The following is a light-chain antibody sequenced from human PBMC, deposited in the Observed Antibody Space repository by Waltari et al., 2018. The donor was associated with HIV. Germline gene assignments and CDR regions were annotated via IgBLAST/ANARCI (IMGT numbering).Light chain of an antibody. V-gene: IGLV2-11*01. CDR3: CSYGGSWSFV. J-gene: IGLJ2*01. Sequence: HSALTQPRSVSGSPGQSVTISCAGSHRDVGSYGSVSWYHQKSGEAPQLRIYDVNKPPSGVPPRFSGAKSGDTASLTISGLQAEDEGDFYCCSYGGSWSFVFGGGTRVTVL. CDR1: HRDVGSYGS. CDR2: DVN.